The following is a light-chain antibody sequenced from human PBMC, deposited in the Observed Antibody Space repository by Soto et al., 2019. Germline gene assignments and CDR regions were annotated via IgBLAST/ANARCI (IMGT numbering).Light chain of an antibody. CDR3: TSYARTSTLV. J-gene: IGLJ2*01. CDR2: EVT. Sequence: QSALTQPASVSGSPGRSITISCTGTSSDVGGYNYVSWYQQHPGKAPKLMIYEVTNRPLGVSSRFSASKSGNTASLTISGLQAEDEADYYCTSYARTSTLVFGGGTKLTVL. CDR1: SSDVGGYNY. V-gene: IGLV2-14*01.